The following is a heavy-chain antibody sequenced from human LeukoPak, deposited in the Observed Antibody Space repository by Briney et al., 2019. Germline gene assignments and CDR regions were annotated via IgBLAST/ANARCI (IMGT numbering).Heavy chain of an antibody. D-gene: IGHD3-10*01. CDR3: AREIFGSGSCPDY. Sequence: GSLRLSCAASGITFNAIHWVRQAPGKGLEWVALTWYDGRNKYYADSVKGRFTISIDNSKNMVYLHMNSLRADDTAVYYCAREIFGSGSCPDYWGQGTLVTVSS. CDR1: GITFNA. V-gene: IGHV3-33*01. J-gene: IGHJ4*02. CDR2: TWYDGRNK.